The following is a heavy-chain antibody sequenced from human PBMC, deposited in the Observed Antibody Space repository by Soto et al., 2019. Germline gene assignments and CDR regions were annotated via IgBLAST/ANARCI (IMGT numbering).Heavy chain of an antibody. Sequence: SETLSLTCAVSGGSISSYYWSWIRQPPGKGLEWIGYIYYSGSTNYNPSLKSRVTISVDTSKNQFSLKLSSVTAADTAVYYCAKNYGNAFDIWGQGTMVTVSS. D-gene: IGHD3-10*01. CDR2: IYYSGST. CDR1: GGSISSYY. J-gene: IGHJ3*02. V-gene: IGHV4-59*01. CDR3: AKNYGNAFDI.